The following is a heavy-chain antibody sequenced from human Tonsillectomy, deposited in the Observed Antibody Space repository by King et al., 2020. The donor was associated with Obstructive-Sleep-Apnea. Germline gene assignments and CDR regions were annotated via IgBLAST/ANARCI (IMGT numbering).Heavy chain of an antibody. V-gene: IGHV2-26*01. D-gene: IGHD6-6*01. CDR2: IFSNDEK. J-gene: IGHJ5*02. CDR1: GFSLSNARMG. Sequence: QLPLTESGPVLVKPTETLTLTCTVSGFSLSNARMGVSWIRQPPGKALEWLAHIFSNDEKSYSTSLKSRLTISKDTSKSQVVLTMTNMDPVDTATYYCARVEYSSSSPWFDPWGQGTLVTVSS. CDR3: ARVEYSSSSPWFDP.